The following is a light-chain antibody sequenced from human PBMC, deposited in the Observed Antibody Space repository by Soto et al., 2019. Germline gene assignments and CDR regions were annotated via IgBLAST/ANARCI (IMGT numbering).Light chain of an antibody. V-gene: IGKV1-39*01. CDR3: QQSYSTPRT. CDR2: AAS. CDR1: QSISSY. J-gene: IGKJ1*01. Sequence: DIQITQSPSSLSASVLYRVTITCRASQSISSYLNWYQQKPGKAPKLLIYAASSLQSGVPSRFSGSVSGTDFTLTISSLQPEDFATYYCQQSYSTPRTFGQGTKVDIK.